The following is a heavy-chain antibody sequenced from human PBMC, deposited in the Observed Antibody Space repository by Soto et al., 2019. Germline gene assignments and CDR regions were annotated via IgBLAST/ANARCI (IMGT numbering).Heavy chain of an antibody. V-gene: IGHV3-23*01. CDR3: AKVSYVLRYFGQGGFDY. CDR2: ISGSGGST. D-gene: IGHD3-9*01. Sequence: GGSLRLSCAASGFTFSSYAMSWVRQAPGKGLEWVSAISGSGGSTYYADSVKGRFTISRDNSKNTLYLQMNSLRAEDTAVYYCAKVSYVLRYFGQGGFDYWGQGTLVTVSS. J-gene: IGHJ4*02. CDR1: GFTFSSYA.